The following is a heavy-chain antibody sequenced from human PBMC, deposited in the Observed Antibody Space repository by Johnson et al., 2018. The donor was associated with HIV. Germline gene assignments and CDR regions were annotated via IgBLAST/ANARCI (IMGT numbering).Heavy chain of an antibody. CDR1: GFTFSSYA. CDR2: ISYDGSNK. CDR3: ARDPNYYDSAAFDI. D-gene: IGHD3-22*01. J-gene: IGHJ3*02. Sequence: QVQLVESGGGVVQPGRSLRLSCAASGFTFSSYAMHWVRQAPGKGLEWVAVISYDGSNKYYADSVKGRFTISRDNSKNTLYLQMNSLRAEDTAVYYCARDPNYYDSAAFDIWGQGTMVTVSS. V-gene: IGHV3-30*04.